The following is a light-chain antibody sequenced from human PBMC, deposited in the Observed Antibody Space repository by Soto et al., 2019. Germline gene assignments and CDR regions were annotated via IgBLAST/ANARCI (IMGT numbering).Light chain of an antibody. CDR1: SSDVGGYNF. J-gene: IGLJ2*01. V-gene: IGLV2-11*01. CDR2: DVT. Sequence: QSALTQPRSVSGSPGQSVTISCTGTSSDVGGYNFVSWYQHHPGKAPKLIIYDVTKRPSGVPDRFSGSKSGNTASLTISWLQAEDEADYYCFSYAGSYTVGVFGGGTKLTVL. CDR3: FSYAGSYTVGV.